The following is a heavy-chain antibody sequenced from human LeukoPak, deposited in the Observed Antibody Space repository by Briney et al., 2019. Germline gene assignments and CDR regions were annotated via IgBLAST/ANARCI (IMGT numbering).Heavy chain of an antibody. J-gene: IGHJ4*02. Sequence: PSETLSLTCTVSGGSISGYYWSWIRQPPGKGLEWIGHIYTSGSTNYNPSLKSRVTISVDTSKNQFSLRLSSVTAADTAMYFCARAYSRSYSHFDDWGQGTLVTVSS. D-gene: IGHD1-26*01. V-gene: IGHV4-4*09. CDR2: IYTSGST. CDR1: GGSISGYY. CDR3: ARAYSRSYSHFDD.